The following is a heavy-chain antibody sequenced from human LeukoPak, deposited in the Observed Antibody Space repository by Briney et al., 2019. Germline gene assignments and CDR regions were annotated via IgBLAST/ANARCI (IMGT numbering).Heavy chain of an antibody. Sequence: SETLSLTCNVSGGSISGYFWSWIRQPAGKGLEWIGRIYTSGSTDYNPSLKSRVTMSIDTSKNQFSLKLSSVTAADTAVYYCARGPFGDGAVTFDYWGQGTLVTVSS. J-gene: IGHJ4*02. CDR2: IYTSGST. D-gene: IGHD3-3*01. CDR1: GGSISGYF. V-gene: IGHV4-4*07. CDR3: ARGPFGDGAVTFDY.